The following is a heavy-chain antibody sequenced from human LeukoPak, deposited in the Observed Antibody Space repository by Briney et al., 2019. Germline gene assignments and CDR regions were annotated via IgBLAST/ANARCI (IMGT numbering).Heavy chain of an antibody. CDR2: ISGSGGST. D-gene: IGHD6-13*01. J-gene: IGHJ5*02. CDR1: GFTFSSYA. Sequence: GGSLRLSCAASGFTFSSYAMSWVRQAPGKGLEWVSAISGSGGSTYYADSVEGRFTISRDNSKNALYLQMNSLRAEDTAVYYCAIIAAAPYNWFDPWGQGTLVTVSS. V-gene: IGHV3-23*01. CDR3: AIIAAAPYNWFDP.